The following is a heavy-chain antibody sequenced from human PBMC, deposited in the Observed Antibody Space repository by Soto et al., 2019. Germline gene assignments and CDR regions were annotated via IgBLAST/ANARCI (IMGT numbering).Heavy chain of an antibody. CDR2: FDPEDGET. D-gene: IGHD3-9*01. J-gene: IGHJ3*02. V-gene: IGHV1-24*01. CDR3: ATVEYYDILTGYYAFDI. CDR1: GYTLTELS. Sequence: ASVKVSCKVSGYTLTELSMHWVRQAPGKGLEWMGGFDPEDGETIYAQKFQGRVTMTEDTSTDTAYMELSSLRSEDTAVYYCATVEYYDILTGYYAFDIWGQGTMATVSS.